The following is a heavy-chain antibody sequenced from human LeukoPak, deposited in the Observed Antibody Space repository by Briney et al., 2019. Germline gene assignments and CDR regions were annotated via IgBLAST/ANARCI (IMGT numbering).Heavy chain of an antibody. CDR2: INPSGSST. V-gene: IGHV1-46*01. D-gene: IGHD5-18*01. CDR3: ARDGNVDTATY. CDR1: GDTFTNYY. J-gene: IGHJ4*02. Sequence: GASVKVSCKASGDTFTNYYIHWVRQAPGQGLEWMGIINPSGSSTSYAQKFQGRVTMTRDMSTSTVYMELSSLRSEDTAVYYCARDGNVDTATYWGQGTLVTVSS.